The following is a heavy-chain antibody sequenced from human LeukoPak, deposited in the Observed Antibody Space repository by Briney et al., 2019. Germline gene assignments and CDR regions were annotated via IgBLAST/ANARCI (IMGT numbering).Heavy chain of an antibody. Sequence: SVKVSCKASGGSFSNYAISWVRQAPGQGLEWMGGIIPMFGTTNYAQNFQGRVTITADASTSTVFMDVSSLRAEDTAVYYCARVWSPPYTSSWPDYFDYWGQGTLVTVSS. J-gene: IGHJ4*02. CDR1: GGSFSNYA. CDR2: IIPMFGTT. CDR3: ARVWSPPYTSSWPDYFDY. V-gene: IGHV1-69*13. D-gene: IGHD6-13*01.